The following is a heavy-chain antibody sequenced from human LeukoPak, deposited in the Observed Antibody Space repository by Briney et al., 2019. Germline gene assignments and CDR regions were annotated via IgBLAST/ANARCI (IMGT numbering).Heavy chain of an antibody. CDR3: AREGDCTGGSCYSMRYYFDY. D-gene: IGHD2-15*01. Sequence: ASVTVSCKASGYTFSSYYMHWVRQAPGQGLEWMGIINPGSGSTTYAQKFQDGVTMTRDTSSSTVYMELSSLRSEDTAVYYCAREGDCTGGSCYSMRYYFDYWGQGTLVTVSS. CDR1: GYTFSSYY. V-gene: IGHV1-46*01. CDR2: INPGSGST. J-gene: IGHJ4*02.